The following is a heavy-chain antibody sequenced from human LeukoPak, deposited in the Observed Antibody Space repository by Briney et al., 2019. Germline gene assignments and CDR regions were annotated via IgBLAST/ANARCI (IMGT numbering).Heavy chain of an antibody. D-gene: IGHD3-22*01. CDR1: GGSISSYY. CDR3: ARTSFYYDSSGYPLPYFDY. J-gene: IGHJ4*02. Sequence: SETLSLTCTVSGGSISSYYWSWIRQPPGKGLEWIGYIYYSGSTNYNPSLKSRVTISVDTSKNQFSLKLSSVTAADTAVYYCARTSFYYDSSGYPLPYFDYWGQGTLVTVSS. CDR2: IYYSGST. V-gene: IGHV4-59*08.